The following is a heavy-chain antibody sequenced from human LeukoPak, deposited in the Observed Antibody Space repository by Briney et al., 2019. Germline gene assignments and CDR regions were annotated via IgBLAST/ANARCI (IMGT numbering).Heavy chain of an antibody. CDR3: AKDNRITIFGVVILWFDP. CDR1: GFTFSSYA. Sequence: PGGSLRLSCAASGFTFSSYAMSWVRQAPGKGLEWVSAISGSGGSTYYADSVKGRFTISRDNSKNTLYLQMNSLRAEDTAVYYCAKDNRITIFGVVILWFDPWGQGTLVTVSS. D-gene: IGHD3-3*01. CDR2: ISGSGGST. V-gene: IGHV3-23*01. J-gene: IGHJ5*02.